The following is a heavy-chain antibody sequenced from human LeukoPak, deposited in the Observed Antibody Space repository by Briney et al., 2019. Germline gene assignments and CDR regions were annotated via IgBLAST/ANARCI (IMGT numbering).Heavy chain of an antibody. D-gene: IGHD3-22*01. CDR2: INPYNGNT. CDR1: GYTFTIYN. J-gene: IGHJ3*02. Sequence: ASVKVSCKASGYTFTIYNINWVRQAPGQGLQWMGWINPYNGNTKYAENLQGRVTMTADTSTSTAYMELRSLRSDDTAVYYCARVRVELDYYDSRDAFDIWGQGTMVTVSS. CDR3: ARVRVELDYYDSRDAFDI. V-gene: IGHV1-18*01.